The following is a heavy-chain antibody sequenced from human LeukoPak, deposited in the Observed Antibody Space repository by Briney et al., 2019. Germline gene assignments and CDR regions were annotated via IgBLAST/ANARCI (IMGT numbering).Heavy chain of an antibody. Sequence: PSVKVSCKASGYTFTGFYMHWVRQAPGHGREWLGWINLNSARQQYPQTYQASVTMTRDTSISTVYMELSRLRSDDAPVYYCARVSDDRSSFDYWGQGTLVTVSS. V-gene: IGHV1-2*02. CDR1: GYTFTGFY. D-gene: IGHD3-9*01. CDR2: INLNSARQ. CDR3: ARVSDDRSSFDY. J-gene: IGHJ4*02.